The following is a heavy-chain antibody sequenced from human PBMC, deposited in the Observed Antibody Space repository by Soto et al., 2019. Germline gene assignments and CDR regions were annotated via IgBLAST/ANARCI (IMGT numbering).Heavy chain of an antibody. CDR2: INGDGGTT. Sequence: EVQLVESGGGLVQPGGSLRLSCAASGFTFSSSWMPWVRQAPGKGLVWVSRINGDGGTTDYADSVKGRFTISRDNAKNKMYLQMHSLRGADTAVYYCASIGDPPFGCWGQGTLVTVSS. CDR3: ASIGDPPFGC. V-gene: IGHV3-74*01. J-gene: IGHJ4*02. CDR1: GFTFSSSW. D-gene: IGHD3-3*01.